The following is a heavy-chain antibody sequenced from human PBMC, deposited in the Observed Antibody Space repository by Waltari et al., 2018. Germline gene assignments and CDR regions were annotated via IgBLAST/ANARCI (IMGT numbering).Heavy chain of an antibody. Sequence: QLQLPESGPGLVKPSETLSLPCPVSGASISRSSYYWGWIRQSPGKGLEWIGPIYYSGNTYYNPTLKSRVTISGDTSKNQFSLKLSSVTAADTAVYYCARHWKRNGYRFDPWGQGTLVTVSS. CDR1: GASISRSSYY. V-gene: IGHV4-39*01. J-gene: IGHJ5*02. CDR3: ARHWKRNGYRFDP. CDR2: IYYSGNT. D-gene: IGHD5-12*01.